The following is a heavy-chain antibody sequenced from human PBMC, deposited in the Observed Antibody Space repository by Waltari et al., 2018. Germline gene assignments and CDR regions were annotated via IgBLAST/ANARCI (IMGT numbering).Heavy chain of an antibody. CDR2: ISGDGRIT. D-gene: IGHD3-16*02. CDR1: GFTFSNYW. J-gene: IGHJ4*02. CDR3: ARNYRDY. Sequence: EVQLVESGGGLVQPGGSLRLSCAASGFTFSNYWMHRVRQVPGKGLVWVSSISGDGRITHYADSMKDRFTISRNNAENTLYLQMNSLTVEDTAVYYCARNYRDYWGQGTLVTVSS. V-gene: IGHV3-74*01.